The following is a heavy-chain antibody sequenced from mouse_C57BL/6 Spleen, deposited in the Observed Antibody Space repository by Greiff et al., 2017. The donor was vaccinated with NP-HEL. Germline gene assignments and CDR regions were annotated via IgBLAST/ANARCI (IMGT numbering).Heavy chain of an antibody. J-gene: IGHJ1*03. V-gene: IGHV1-81*01. CDR2: IYPRSGNT. CDR3: ADYYGSSDGYFDV. CDR1: GYTFTSYG. Sequence: VQLQQSGAELARPGASVKLSCKASGYTFTSYGISWVKQRTGQGLEWIGEIYPRSGNTYYNEKFKGKATLTADKSSSTAYMELRSLTSEDSAVYFCADYYGSSDGYFDVWGTGTTVTVSS. D-gene: IGHD1-1*01.